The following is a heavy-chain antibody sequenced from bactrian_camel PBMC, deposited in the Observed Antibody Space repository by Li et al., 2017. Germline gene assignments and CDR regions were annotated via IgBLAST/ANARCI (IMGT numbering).Heavy chain of an antibody. CDR3: VAERRSTGQPAADFGY. D-gene: IGHD5*01. J-gene: IGHJ6*01. CDR2: IGSDGFI. V-gene: IGHV3S57*01. Sequence: HVQLVESGGGSVQAGGSLTLSCAASGYTASRACMGWFRQVSGKEREGVAVIGSDGFINYVGSVKGRFTISRDNAKNTLFLQMNSLKPEDTGVYYCVAERRSTGQPAADFGYWGQGTQVTVS. CDR1: GYTASRAC.